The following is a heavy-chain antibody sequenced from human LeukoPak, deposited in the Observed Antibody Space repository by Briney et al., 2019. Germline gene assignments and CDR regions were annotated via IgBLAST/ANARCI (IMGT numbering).Heavy chain of an antibody. CDR3: AREGSGGSFFDV. CDR2: IRSDGSDT. Sequence: PGGSLRLSCAASGFTFSDTWMHWVRQAPGEGLVWVSRIRSDGSDTRYAESVKGRFTISRDNAKNSLYLQMNSLRAEDTAVYYCAREGSGGSFFDVWGKGTTVTVSS. CDR1: GFTFSDTW. V-gene: IGHV3-74*01. J-gene: IGHJ6*04. D-gene: IGHD2-15*01.